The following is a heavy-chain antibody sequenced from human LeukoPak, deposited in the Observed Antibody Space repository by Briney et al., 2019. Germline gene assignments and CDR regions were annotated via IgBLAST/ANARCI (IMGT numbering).Heavy chain of an antibody. CDR3: ARHRARGGSDWFDP. Sequence: SETLSLTCTVSGGSISSSSYYWGWIRQPPGKGLEWIGSIYYSGSTYYNPSLKSRVTISVDTSKNQFSLKLSSVTAADTAVYYCARHRARGGSDWFDPWGQGTLVTVSS. CDR2: IYYSGST. V-gene: IGHV4-39*01. CDR1: GGSISSSSYY. D-gene: IGHD3-10*01. J-gene: IGHJ5*02.